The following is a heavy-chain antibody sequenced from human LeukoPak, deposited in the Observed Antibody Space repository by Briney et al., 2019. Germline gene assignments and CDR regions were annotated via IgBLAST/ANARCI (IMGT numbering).Heavy chain of an antibody. D-gene: IGHD5-18*01. CDR2: IYSSGST. V-gene: IGHV4-4*07. J-gene: IGHJ3*02. Sequence: SETLSLTCTVSGGSISSYHWSWIRQPAGKGLEWIGRIYSSGSTNYNPSLKSRVTMSVDTSKNQFSLKLSSVTAADTAVYYCARSGMVTHAFDIWGQGTMVTVSS. CDR3: ARSGMVTHAFDI. CDR1: GGSISSYH.